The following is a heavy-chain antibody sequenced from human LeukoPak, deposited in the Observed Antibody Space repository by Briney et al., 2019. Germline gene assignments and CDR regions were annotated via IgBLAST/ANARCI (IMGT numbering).Heavy chain of an antibody. J-gene: IGHJ4*02. CDR1: GFTFSSFS. CDR3: ARPDTNDYGDYDGSFDY. D-gene: IGHD4-17*01. Sequence: GGSLRLSCAGSGFTFSSFSMNWVRQAPGKGLEWVSSISSGSSYIYYADSMKGRFTISRDNAKNSLYLQMNGLRAEDTAVYYCARPDTNDYGDYDGSFDYWGQGTLVTVSS. CDR2: ISSGSSYI. V-gene: IGHV3-21*06.